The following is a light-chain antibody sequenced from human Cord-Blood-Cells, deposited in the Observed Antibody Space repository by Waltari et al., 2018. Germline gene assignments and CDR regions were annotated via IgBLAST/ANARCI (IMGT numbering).Light chain of an antibody. CDR3: CSYAGSSNVV. J-gene: IGLJ2*01. CDR2: EGS. V-gene: IGLV2-23*01. Sequence: QSALTQPASVSGSPGQSITISCTGTSSDVGSYHLVSWYQQHPGKAPKLMIYEGSKRPSGVSNRFSGSKSGNTASLTISGLQAEHEADYYCCSYAGSSNVVFGGGTKLTVL. CDR1: SSDVGSYHL.